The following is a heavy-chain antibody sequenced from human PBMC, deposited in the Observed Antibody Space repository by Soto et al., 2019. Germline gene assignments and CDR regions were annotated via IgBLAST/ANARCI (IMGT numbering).Heavy chain of an antibody. J-gene: IGHJ4*02. CDR2: IYYSGST. D-gene: IGHD1-26*01. V-gene: IGHV4-31*03. CDR1: GGSISSGGYY. Sequence: QVQLQESGPGLVKPSQTLSLTCTVSGGSISSGGYYWSWIRQHPGKGLEWIGYIYYSGSTYYNPSLKSRVTISVDTSKNQCALKLSSVTAADTAVYYCARGNSGSYSPDYWGQGTLVTVSS. CDR3: ARGNSGSYSPDY.